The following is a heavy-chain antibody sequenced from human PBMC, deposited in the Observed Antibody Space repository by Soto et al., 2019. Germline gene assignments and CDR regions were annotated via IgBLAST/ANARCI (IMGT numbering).Heavy chain of an antibody. CDR3: ARDPHLADRTGYSNWFDP. Sequence: GGSLRLSCAAPGFTFSSYAMHWVRQAPGKGLEWVAVISYDGSNKYYADSVKGRFTISRDNSKNTLYLQMNSLSAEDTAVYYCARDPHLADRTGYSNWFDPWGQGSLVTVSS. D-gene: IGHD6-6*01. CDR2: ISYDGSNK. V-gene: IGHV3-30-3*01. J-gene: IGHJ5*02. CDR1: GFTFSSYA.